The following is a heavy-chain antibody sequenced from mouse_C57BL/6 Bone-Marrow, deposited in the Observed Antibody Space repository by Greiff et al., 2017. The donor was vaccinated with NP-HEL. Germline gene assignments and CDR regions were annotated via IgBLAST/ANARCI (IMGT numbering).Heavy chain of an antibody. CDR2: IDPENGDT. CDR3: TFDGYYEAWFAY. CDR1: GFNITDDY. D-gene: IGHD2-3*01. Sequence: EVQLQQSGAELVRPGASVKLSCTASGFNITDDYMHWVKQRPEQGLEWIGWIDPENGDTEYASKFQGKATITADTSSNTAYLQRSSLTSEDTAVYYGTFDGYYEAWFAYWGQGTLVTVSA. V-gene: IGHV14-4*01. J-gene: IGHJ3*01.